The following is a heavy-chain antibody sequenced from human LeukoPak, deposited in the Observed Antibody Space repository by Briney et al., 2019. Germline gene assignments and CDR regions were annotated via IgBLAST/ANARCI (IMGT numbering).Heavy chain of an antibody. CDR3: ARDNGGAYYFDTSAYYHNDAFDI. J-gene: IGHJ3*02. V-gene: IGHV1-18*01. CDR1: DYTFTSFG. D-gene: IGHD3-22*01. Sequence: ASVKVSCKASDYTFTSFGISWLRQAPGQGLEWMGWISARNGNINYAQKFQGRVTMTTDTSTSTAYMELRSLRSDDTAVYYCARDNGGAYYFDTSAYYHNDAFDIWGQGTMVTVSS. CDR2: ISARNGNI.